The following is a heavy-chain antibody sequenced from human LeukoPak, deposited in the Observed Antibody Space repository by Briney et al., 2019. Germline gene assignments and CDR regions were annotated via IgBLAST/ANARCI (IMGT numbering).Heavy chain of an antibody. CDR1: GFTFDDYA. J-gene: IGHJ4*02. D-gene: IGHD6-19*01. CDR2: ISWNSGSI. V-gene: IGHV3-9*01. CDR3: AKDMSTGYSSGWYYFDY. Sequence: GGSLRLSCAASGFTFDDYAMHWVRQAPGKGLEWVSGISWNSGSIGYADSVKGRFTISRDNAKNSLYLQMNSLRAEDTALYYCAKDMSTGYSSGWYYFDYWGQGTLVTVSS.